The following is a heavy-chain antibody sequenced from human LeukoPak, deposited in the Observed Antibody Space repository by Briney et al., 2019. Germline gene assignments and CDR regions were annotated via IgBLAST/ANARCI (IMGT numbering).Heavy chain of an antibody. CDR3: ARPKGRGYDVQYYFDY. CDR1: GYTFTSYY. J-gene: IGHJ4*02. D-gene: IGHD5-12*01. V-gene: IGHV1-46*01. Sequence: ASVKVSCKASGYTFTSYYMHWVRQAPGQGLEWMGIINPSGGSTSYAQKFQGRVTMTRDTSTSTVYMELSSLRSEGTAVYYCARPKGRGYDVQYYFDYWGQGTLVTVSS. CDR2: INPSGGST.